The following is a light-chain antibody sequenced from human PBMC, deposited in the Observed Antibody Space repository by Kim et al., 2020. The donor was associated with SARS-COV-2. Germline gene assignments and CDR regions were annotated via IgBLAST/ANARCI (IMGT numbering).Light chain of an antibody. CDR1: QTVSNH. CDR3: QQRADWPLT. CDR2: DSS. V-gene: IGKV3-11*01. Sequence: LSPGERATLSCRASQTVSNHLAWYQQKAGQAPRLLIYDSSNRATGIPGRFSSSGSATDFTLTISSLEPEDFAVYYCQQRADWPLTFGGGTKVDIK. J-gene: IGKJ4*01.